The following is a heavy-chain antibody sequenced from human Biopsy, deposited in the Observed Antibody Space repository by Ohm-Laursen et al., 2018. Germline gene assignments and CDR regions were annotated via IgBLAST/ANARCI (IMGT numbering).Heavy chain of an antibody. CDR1: GFSFSSYG. Sequence: SLRLSCTASGFSFSSYGMHWVRQAPGKGLEWVAVLWYDGTNKYYADSVKGRFTISRDNSKNTLYLQMNSLRAEDTTMYYCARPTNARAGGAPFDIWGQGTMVTVSS. CDR2: LWYDGTNK. CDR3: ARPTNARAGGAPFDI. D-gene: IGHD1-1*01. J-gene: IGHJ3*02. V-gene: IGHV3-33*01.